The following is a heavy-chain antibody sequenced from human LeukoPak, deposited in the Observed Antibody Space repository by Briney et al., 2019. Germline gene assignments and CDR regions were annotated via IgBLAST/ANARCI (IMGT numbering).Heavy chain of an antibody. CDR3: ARRIITITLDGSGSYYDY. CDR1: GLLFSGSW. J-gene: IGHJ4*02. CDR2: INPYGSQT. D-gene: IGHD3-10*01. Sequence: PGGSLRLSCAASGLLFSGSWMNWVRPAPGKGLEWVAKINPYGSQTDYVDSVKGRFTISRDNAKNSLYLQMNSLRAEDTAVYYCARRIITITLDGSGSYYDYWGQGTLVTVSS. V-gene: IGHV3-7*01.